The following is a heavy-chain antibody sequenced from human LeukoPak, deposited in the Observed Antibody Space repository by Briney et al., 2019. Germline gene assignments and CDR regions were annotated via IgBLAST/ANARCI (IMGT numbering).Heavy chain of an antibody. Sequence: ASVKVSCKASGYTLTSYGINWMRQAPGQGLEWMGWINPNSGGTNYAQKFQGRVTMTRDTSISTAYMELSRLRSDDTAVYYCARASYYYDSSGYDYWGQGTLVTVSS. CDR2: INPNSGGT. CDR1: GYTLTSYG. V-gene: IGHV1-2*02. D-gene: IGHD3-22*01. CDR3: ARASYYYDSSGYDY. J-gene: IGHJ4*02.